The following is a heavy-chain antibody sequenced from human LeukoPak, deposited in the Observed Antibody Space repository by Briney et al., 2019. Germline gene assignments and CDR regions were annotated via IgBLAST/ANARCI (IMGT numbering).Heavy chain of an antibody. CDR1: GFTFSTYW. D-gene: IGHD1-1*01. Sequence: GGSLRLSCAASGFTFSTYWMHWVRQTPGKGLVWVSLITSDGSRTIYADSVKGRFTISRDNAKNTLYLQMNSLRAEDTAVYYCVRDGNGTTPFDYWGQGTLVTVSS. J-gene: IGHJ4*02. CDR3: VRDGNGTTPFDY. CDR2: ITSDGSRT. V-gene: IGHV3-74*01.